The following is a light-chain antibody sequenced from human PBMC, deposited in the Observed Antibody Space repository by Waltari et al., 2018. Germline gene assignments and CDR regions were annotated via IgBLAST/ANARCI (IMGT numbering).Light chain of an antibody. V-gene: IGKV3-20*01. CDR2: GTS. J-gene: IGKJ4*01. CDR3: QQYDGEVVT. Sequence: ELVLTQSPGTLSLSPGERATLSCRASQSVTSISLTWYQKKVGQAPRVLIYGTSSRAHGIPDRFSGSGYGTEFTLTISRLEPEDFAVYYCQQYDGEVVTFGGGTKVEI. CDR1: QSVTSIS.